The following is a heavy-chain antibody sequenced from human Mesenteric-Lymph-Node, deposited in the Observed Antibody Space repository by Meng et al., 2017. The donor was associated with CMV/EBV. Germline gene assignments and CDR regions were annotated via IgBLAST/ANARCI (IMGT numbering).Heavy chain of an antibody. V-gene: IGHV3-23*01. CDR1: GFTVSSNY. Sequence: GESLKISCAASGFTVSSNYMSWVRQAPGRGPEWVSAIRSSGVGVYYTDSVKGRFTISRDNSKNTLYLQMNSLRAEDTAVYYCATDTEMYAYGHWGQGTLVTVSS. CDR3: ATDTEMYAYGH. J-gene: IGHJ4*02. CDR2: IRSSGVGV. D-gene: IGHD2-8*01.